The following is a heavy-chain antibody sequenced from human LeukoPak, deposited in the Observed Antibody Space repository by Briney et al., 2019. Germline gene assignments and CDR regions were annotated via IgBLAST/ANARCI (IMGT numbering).Heavy chain of an antibody. CDR3: ARIYGANWYFDL. V-gene: IGHV4-59*12. CDR1: GGSISSYY. D-gene: IGHD4-17*01. J-gene: IGHJ2*01. CDR2: IYYSGST. Sequence: SETLSLTCTVSGGSISSYYWSWIRQPPGKGLEWIGYIYYSGSTNYNPSLKSRVTISVDTSKNQFSLKLSSVTAADTAVYYCARIYGANWYFDLWGRGTLVTVSS.